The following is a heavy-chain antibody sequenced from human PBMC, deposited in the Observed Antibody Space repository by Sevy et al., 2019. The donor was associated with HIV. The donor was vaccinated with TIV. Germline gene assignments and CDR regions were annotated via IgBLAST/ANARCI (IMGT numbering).Heavy chain of an antibody. J-gene: IGHJ4*02. Sequence: GGSLRLSCAASGFTFSSYGMHWVRQAPGKGLEWVAFIRYDGSNKYYADSVKGRFTISRYNSKNTLYLQMNSLRAEDTAVYYCAKDSPIFGNYYDSSGFHFDYWGQGTLVTVSS. CDR1: GFTFSSYG. D-gene: IGHD3-22*01. V-gene: IGHV3-30*02. CDR2: IRYDGSNK. CDR3: AKDSPIFGNYYDSSGFHFDY.